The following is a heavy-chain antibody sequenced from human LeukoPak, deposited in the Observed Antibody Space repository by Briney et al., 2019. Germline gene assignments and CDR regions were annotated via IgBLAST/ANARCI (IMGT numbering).Heavy chain of an antibody. Sequence: GGSLRLSCAASGFTFTNAWLNWVRQAPGKGLEWVGHIKSKTDGGTTDYAAPVKGRFTISRDDSKSTLFLQMNSLKTEDTAVYYCTLPWGSGSYYDYWGQGTLVTVSS. J-gene: IGHJ4*02. CDR1: GFTFTNAW. CDR2: IKSKTDGGTT. V-gene: IGHV3-15*01. D-gene: IGHD3-10*01. CDR3: TLPWGSGSYYDY.